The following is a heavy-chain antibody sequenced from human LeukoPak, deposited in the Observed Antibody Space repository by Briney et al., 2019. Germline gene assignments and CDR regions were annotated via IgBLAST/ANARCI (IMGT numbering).Heavy chain of an antibody. J-gene: IGHJ6*03. Sequence: SETLSLTCTVSGGSISSGSYYWSWIRQPAGKGLEWIGYICYSGSTNYSPSLKSRVTMSLDTSKNQFSLKLSSVTAADTAVYYCASGVVVPAAFMDVWGKGTTVTVSS. D-gene: IGHD2-2*01. CDR2: ICYSGST. CDR1: GGSISSGSYY. V-gene: IGHV4-61*10. CDR3: ASGVVVPAAFMDV.